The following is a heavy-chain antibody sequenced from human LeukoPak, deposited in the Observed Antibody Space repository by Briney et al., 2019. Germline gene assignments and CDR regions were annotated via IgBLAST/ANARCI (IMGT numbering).Heavy chain of an antibody. CDR2: IYYSGST. J-gene: IGHJ5*02. D-gene: IGHD2-2*01. V-gene: IGHV4-31*03. CDR1: GGSISSGGYY. Sequence: TLSLTCTVSGGSISSGGYYWSWIRQHPGKGLEWIGYIYYSGSTYYNPSLKSRVTISVDTSKNQFSLKLSSVTAADTAVYSWARVKVPAATPQGPGGRFAPWGQGPLVTVSS. CDR3: ARVKVPAATPQGPGGRFAP.